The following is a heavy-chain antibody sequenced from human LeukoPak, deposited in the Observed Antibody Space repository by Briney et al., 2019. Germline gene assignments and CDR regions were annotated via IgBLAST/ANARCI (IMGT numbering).Heavy chain of an antibody. Sequence: ASVKVSCKASGYTFTSYDINWVRQATGQGLEWMGWMNPNSGNTGYAQKFQGRVTMTRNTSISTAYMELSSLRSEDMAVYYCAREGLSGLAFDIWGQGTMVTVSS. CDR3: AREGLSGLAFDI. CDR2: MNPNSGNT. J-gene: IGHJ3*02. D-gene: IGHD3-16*01. V-gene: IGHV1-8*01. CDR1: GYTFTSYD.